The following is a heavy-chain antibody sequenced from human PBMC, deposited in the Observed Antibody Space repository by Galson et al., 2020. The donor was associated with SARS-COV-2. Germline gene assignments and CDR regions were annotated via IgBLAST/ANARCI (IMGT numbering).Heavy chain of an antibody. Sequence: ASVKVSCKASGYTFTMYGVTWVRQAPGQGFEWMGWISASNGDRKYAQKLQGRVTMTADTSTSTAYMELRSLRSDDTAIYYCARDGRYSSSTTDAFDLWCQGTVVTVSS. CDR2: ISASNGDR. D-gene: IGHD4-4*01. J-gene: IGHJ3*01. V-gene: IGHV1-18*01. CDR1: GYTFTMYG. CDR3: ARDGRYSSSTTDAFDL.